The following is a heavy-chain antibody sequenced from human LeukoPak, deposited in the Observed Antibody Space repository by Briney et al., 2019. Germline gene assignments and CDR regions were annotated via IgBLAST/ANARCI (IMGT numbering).Heavy chain of an antibody. CDR3: ARDLGIAVAGRDYYYYGMDV. J-gene: IGHJ6*02. CDR1: DGSISNYY. Sequence: SETLSLTCTVSDGSISNYYWSWIRQPPGKGLEWIGYIYYSGSTNYNPSLKSRVTISVDTSKNQFSLKLSSVTAADTAVYYCARDLGIAVAGRDYYYYGMDVWGQGTTVTVSS. V-gene: IGHV4-59*01. D-gene: IGHD6-19*01. CDR2: IYYSGST.